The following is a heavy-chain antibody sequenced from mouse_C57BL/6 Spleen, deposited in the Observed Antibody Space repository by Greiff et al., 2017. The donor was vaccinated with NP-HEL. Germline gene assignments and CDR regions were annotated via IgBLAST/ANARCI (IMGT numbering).Heavy chain of an antibody. J-gene: IGHJ2*01. CDR2: INPNNGGT. V-gene: IGHV1-26*01. D-gene: IGHD1-1*01. Sequence: VQLQQSGPELVKPGASVKISCKASGYTFTDYYMNWVKQSHGKSLEWIGDINPNNGGTSYNQKFKGKATLTVDKSSSTAYMELRSLTSEDSAFYYCARGGYYYGSSLSFDYWGQGTTLTVSS. CDR1: GYTFTDYY. CDR3: ARGGYYYGSSLSFDY.